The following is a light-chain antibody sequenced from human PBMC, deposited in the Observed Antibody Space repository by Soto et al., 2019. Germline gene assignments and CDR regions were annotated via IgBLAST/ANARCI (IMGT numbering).Light chain of an antibody. CDR3: QQYNSYPWT. V-gene: IGKV1-5*01. J-gene: IGKJ1*01. Sequence: DIQMTQSPSTLSASVGDRVTITCRASQSISSWLAWYQQKPGKASKLLIYHAYSLESGVPSRFSGSESGTEFTLTINSLQPDDFATYYCQQYNSYPWTFGQGTKVDIK. CDR2: HAY. CDR1: QSISSW.